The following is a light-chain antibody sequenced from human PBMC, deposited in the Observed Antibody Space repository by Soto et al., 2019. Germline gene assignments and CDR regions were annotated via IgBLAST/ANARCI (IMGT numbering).Light chain of an antibody. CDR3: QQYDTSPRT. J-gene: IGKJ2*01. CDR1: QSVSRSF. V-gene: IGKV3-20*01. Sequence: EIVLTQSPGTLSLSPGERATLSCRASQSVSRSFLAWYQQKPCQAPRLLIYGASSRATGIPDRFSGSGSGTDFTLTISRLEPEDSALYYCQQYDTSPRTFGQGTKLEI. CDR2: GAS.